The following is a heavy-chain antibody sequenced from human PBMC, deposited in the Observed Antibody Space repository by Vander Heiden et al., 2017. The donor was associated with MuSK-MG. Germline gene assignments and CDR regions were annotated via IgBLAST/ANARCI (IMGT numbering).Heavy chain of an antibody. J-gene: IGHJ4*01. Sequence: QVQLVESGGGVVQPGRSLRLSCAASGFTFSSYGMHWVRQAPGKGLEWVAVISYDGSNKYYADSVKGRVTISRDNSKNTLYLQMNSLRAEDTAVYYCASQYCSSSSCFLSLLDYWGHGTLVTVSS. V-gene: IGHV3-30*03. D-gene: IGHD2-2*01. CDR3: ASQYCSSSSCFLSLLDY. CDR1: GFTFSSYG. CDR2: ISYDGSNK.